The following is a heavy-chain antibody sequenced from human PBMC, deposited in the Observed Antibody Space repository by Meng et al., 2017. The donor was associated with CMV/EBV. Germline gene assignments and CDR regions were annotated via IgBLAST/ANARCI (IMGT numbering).Heavy chain of an antibody. Sequence: GESLKISCAASGFTFSSYAMHWVRQAPGKGLEWVAVISYDGSNKYYADSVKGRFTISRDNSKNTLYLQMNSLRAEDMAVYYCARATPRITGTTGFDPWGQGTLVTVSS. CDR2: ISYDGSNK. CDR3: ARATPRITGTTGFDP. D-gene: IGHD1-7*01. J-gene: IGHJ5*02. CDR1: GFTFSSYA. V-gene: IGHV3-30-3*01.